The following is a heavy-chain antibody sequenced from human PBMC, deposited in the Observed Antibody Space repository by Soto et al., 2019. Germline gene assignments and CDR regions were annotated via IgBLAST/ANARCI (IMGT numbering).Heavy chain of an antibody. J-gene: IGHJ4*02. D-gene: IGHD3-10*01. CDR3: ARRLQYYYGSGSLDY. Sequence: QLQLQESGPGLVKPSETLSLTCTVSGGSISGSSYYWGWIRQPPGKGLEWIGSIYYSGSTYYNPSLKSRVTISVDTSKNQFSLKLSSVTAADTAVYYCARRLQYYYGSGSLDYWGQGTLVTVSS. CDR2: IYYSGST. V-gene: IGHV4-39*01. CDR1: GGSISGSSYY.